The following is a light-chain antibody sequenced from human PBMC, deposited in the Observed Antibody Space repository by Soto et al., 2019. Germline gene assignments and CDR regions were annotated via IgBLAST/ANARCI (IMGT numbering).Light chain of an antibody. CDR3: QQNYRTPFT. V-gene: IGKV1-39*01. Sequence: DIQMTQSPSSLSASVGDRVTISCRASQSISSYLNWYQHKPGKAPKLLIYAASSLQSGVASRFSGSGSGTDFTFTINSLQPEDFATYFCQQNYRTPFTFGPGTKVDIK. CDR2: AAS. J-gene: IGKJ3*01. CDR1: QSISSY.